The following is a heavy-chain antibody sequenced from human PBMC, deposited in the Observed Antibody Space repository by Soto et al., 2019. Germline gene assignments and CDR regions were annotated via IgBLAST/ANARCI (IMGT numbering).Heavy chain of an antibody. CDR3: ARVTHYDILTGNDY. V-gene: IGHV1-8*01. CDR2: MNPNSGNT. CDR1: GYTFTSYD. J-gene: IGHJ4*02. Sequence: ASVKVSCKASGYTFTSYDINWGRQATGQGLEWMGWMNPNSGNTGYAQKFQGRVTMTRNTSISTAYMELSSLRSEDTAVYYCARVTHYDILTGNDYWGQGTLVTVSS. D-gene: IGHD3-9*01.